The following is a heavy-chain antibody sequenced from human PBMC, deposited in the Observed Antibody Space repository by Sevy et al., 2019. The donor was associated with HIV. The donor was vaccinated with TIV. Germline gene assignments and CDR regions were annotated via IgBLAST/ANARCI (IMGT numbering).Heavy chain of an antibody. Sequence: ASVKVSCKASGYTFTSYGISWVRQAPGQGLEWMGWISAYNGNTNYAQKLQGRVTMTTDTSTSTAYMELRSLRSDDTAVYYCARGSSSWYTYYYYYGMDVWGQGTTVTVSS. V-gene: IGHV1-18*01. CDR3: ARGSSSWYTYYYYYGMDV. CDR2: ISAYNGNT. CDR1: GYTFTSYG. J-gene: IGHJ6*02. D-gene: IGHD6-13*01.